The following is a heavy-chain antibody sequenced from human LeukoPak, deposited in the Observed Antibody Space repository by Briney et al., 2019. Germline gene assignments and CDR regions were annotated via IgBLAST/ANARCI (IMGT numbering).Heavy chain of an antibody. J-gene: IGHJ4*02. V-gene: IGHV4-38-2*02. CDR2: TYHSGST. Sequence: SETLSLTCTVSGYSISSGYYWGWIRQPPGKGLEWIGSTYHSGSTYYNPSPKSRVTISVDTSKNQFSLKLSSVTAADTAVYYCARGPNFGGNSFYFDYWGQGTLVTVSS. CDR3: ARGPNFGGNSFYFDY. D-gene: IGHD4-23*01. CDR1: GYSISSGYY.